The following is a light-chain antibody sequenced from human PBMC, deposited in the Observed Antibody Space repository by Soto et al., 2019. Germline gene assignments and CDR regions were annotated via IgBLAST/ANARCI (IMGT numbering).Light chain of an antibody. CDR3: CSYAGSYTHYV. CDR2: DVS. CDR1: SSDVGGYNY. V-gene: IGLV2-11*01. J-gene: IGLJ1*01. Sequence: QSALTQPRSVSGSPGQSITISCTGTSSDVGGYNYVSWYRQHPGKAPKLMIYDVSKRPSGVPDRFSGSKSGNTASLTISGLQAVDEADYYCCSYAGSYTHYVFGTGTKVTVL.